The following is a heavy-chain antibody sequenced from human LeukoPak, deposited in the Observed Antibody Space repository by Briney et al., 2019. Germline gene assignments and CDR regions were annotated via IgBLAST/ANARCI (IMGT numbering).Heavy chain of an antibody. CDR3: ARGGIAVSGIDLEDY. D-gene: IGHD6-19*01. CDR2: IGTGGDI. CDR1: GFTFSRCD. Sequence: PGGSLRLSCPASGFTFSRCDMFWFRQAPGKGLGWVSTIGTGGDIYYSDSVKGRFTISRENAKNSLYLQMNSLSAGDTAVYFCARGGIAVSGIDLEDYWGQGTLVTVSS. V-gene: IGHV3-13*01. J-gene: IGHJ4*02.